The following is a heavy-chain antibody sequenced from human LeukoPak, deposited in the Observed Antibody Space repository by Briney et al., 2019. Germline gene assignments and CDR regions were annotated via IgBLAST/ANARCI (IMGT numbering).Heavy chain of an antibody. CDR1: RGSISSSSYY. D-gene: IGHD2-8*02. J-gene: IGHJ4*02. Sequence: SETLSLTRTVSRGSISSSSYYWGWIRQPPGKGLEWIGSIYYSGSTYYNPSLKSRVTISVDTSKNQFSLKLSSVTAADTAVYYCASLVPIWYYFDYWGQGTLVTVSS. CDR3: ASLVPIWYYFDY. V-gene: IGHV4-39*07. CDR2: IYYSGST.